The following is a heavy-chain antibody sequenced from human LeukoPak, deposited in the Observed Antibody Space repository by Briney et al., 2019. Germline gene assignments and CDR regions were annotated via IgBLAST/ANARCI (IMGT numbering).Heavy chain of an antibody. D-gene: IGHD3-10*01. V-gene: IGHV1-69*05. J-gene: IGHJ4*02. CDR2: IIPIFGTA. Sequence: SVKVSCKASGGTFSSYAISWVRQAPGQGLEWMGGIIPIFGTANYAQKFQGRVTMTRDTSTSTVYMELSSLRSEDTAVYYCARDYHGSGSLTTFDYWGQGTLVTVSS. CDR1: GGTFSSYA. CDR3: ARDYHGSGSLTTFDY.